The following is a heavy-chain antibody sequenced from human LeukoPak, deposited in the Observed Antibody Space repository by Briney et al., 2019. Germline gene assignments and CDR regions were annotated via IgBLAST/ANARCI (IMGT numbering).Heavy chain of an antibody. J-gene: IGHJ4*02. CDR1: GYTFTDYY. Sequence: ASVKLSCKASGYTFTDYYMNRVRQAPGQGLEWMGWIHPNSGGTNYAQKFQGRVTMTRDTSISTAYMELSRMTFDDTAVYYCGRKSAARKTSEFDYWGQGTLVTVSS. CDR3: GRKSAARKTSEFDY. V-gene: IGHV1-2*02. D-gene: IGHD6-6*01. CDR2: IHPNSGGT.